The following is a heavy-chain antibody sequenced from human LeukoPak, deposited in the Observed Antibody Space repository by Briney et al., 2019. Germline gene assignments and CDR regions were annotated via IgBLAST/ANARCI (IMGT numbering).Heavy chain of an antibody. J-gene: IGHJ4*02. CDR1: GLTFSSYG. CDR3: ARGNIRGYSYGFDS. Sequence: GGFLRLSCAASGLTFSSYGMSWVLQAPGKGLEWVSYISSNGGTMYYANSVKGRFTISGDNAKNSLYLQMNSLRVEDTAVYYCARGNIRGYSYGFDSWGQGTLVTVSS. CDR2: ISSNGGTM. V-gene: IGHV3-48*03. D-gene: IGHD5-18*01.